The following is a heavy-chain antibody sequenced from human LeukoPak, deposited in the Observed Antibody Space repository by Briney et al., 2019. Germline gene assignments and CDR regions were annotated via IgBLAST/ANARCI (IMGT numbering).Heavy chain of an antibody. V-gene: IGHV4-30-2*01. CDR2: IYHSGST. CDR1: GGSISSGGYS. D-gene: IGHD3-22*01. J-gene: IGHJ2*01. CDR3: ARGGYYDSSGPTQYWYFDL. Sequence: SQTLTLTCAVSGGSISSGGYSWSWIRQPPGKGLEWIGYIYHSGSTYYNPSLKSRVTISVDRSKNQFSLKLSSVTAADTAVYYCARGGYYDSSGPTQYWYFDLWGRGTLVTVSS.